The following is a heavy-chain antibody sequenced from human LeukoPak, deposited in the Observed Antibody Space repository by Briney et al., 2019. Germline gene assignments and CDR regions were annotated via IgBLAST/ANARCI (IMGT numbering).Heavy chain of an antibody. CDR3: ARISHVDIVATPNTNFDY. D-gene: IGHD5-12*01. CDR1: GYTFTGYY. Sequence: GASVKVSCKASGYTFTGYYMHWVRQAPAQGLEWMGRINPNSGGTNYAQKFQGRVTMTRDTSISTAYMELSRLRSDDTAVYYCARISHVDIVATPNTNFDYWGQGTLVTVSS. V-gene: IGHV1-2*06. J-gene: IGHJ4*02. CDR2: INPNSGGT.